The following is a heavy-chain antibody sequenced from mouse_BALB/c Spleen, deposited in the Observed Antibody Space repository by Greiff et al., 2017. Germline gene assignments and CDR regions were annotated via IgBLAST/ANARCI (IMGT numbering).Heavy chain of an antibody. Sequence: DVQLQESGPGLVKPSQSLSLTCSVTGYSITSGYYWNWIRQFPGNKLEWMGYISYDGSNNYNPSLKNRISITRDTSKNQFFLKLNSVTTEDTATYYCARSKLTGYWYFDVWGAGTTVTVSS. CDR3: ARSKLTGYWYFDV. D-gene: IGHD4-1*01. CDR1: GYSITSGYY. CDR2: ISYDGSN. J-gene: IGHJ1*01. V-gene: IGHV3-6*02.